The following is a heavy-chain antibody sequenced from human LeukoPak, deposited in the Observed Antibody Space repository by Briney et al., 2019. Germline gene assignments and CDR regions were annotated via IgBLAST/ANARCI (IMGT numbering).Heavy chain of an antibody. Sequence: GGSLRLSCAASGFTFSSYAMSWVRQAPGEGLEWVSAISSSGGSTYYADSVKGRFTISRDNSKSTLYLQMNSLRAEDTAVYYCAKDAILTDAFDIWGQGTMVTASS. D-gene: IGHD2-2*02. V-gene: IGHV3-23*01. CDR1: GFTFSSYA. J-gene: IGHJ3*02. CDR2: ISSSGGST. CDR3: AKDAILTDAFDI.